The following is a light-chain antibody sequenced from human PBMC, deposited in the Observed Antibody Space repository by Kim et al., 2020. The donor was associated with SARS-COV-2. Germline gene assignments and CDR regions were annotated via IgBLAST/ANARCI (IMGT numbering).Light chain of an antibody. CDR3: QQYNNWPLT. V-gene: IGKV3-15*01. J-gene: IGKJ4*01. CDR1: QIVSSN. Sequence: VSPGKSATLSCKASQIVSSNLAWYQQKPGQAPRLLIYGASTRATGIPARFSGSGSGTEFTLTLSSLQSEDFAVYYCQQYNNWPLTFGGGTKVDIK. CDR2: GAS.